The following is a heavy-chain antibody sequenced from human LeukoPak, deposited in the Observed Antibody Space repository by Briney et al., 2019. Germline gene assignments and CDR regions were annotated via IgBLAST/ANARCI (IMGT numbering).Heavy chain of an antibody. Sequence: PGASLRISFAAPGFTLYKYSMSLGRHAPGEGLGWGSAITCSGGNTYYADSVKGRFTISRDNSKNTVFLQMNSLRAEDTAVYYCAKWGDYDVLTGYYVSDYWGQGTLVTVSS. V-gene: IGHV3-23*01. J-gene: IGHJ4*02. CDR1: GFTLYKYS. D-gene: IGHD3-9*01. CDR3: AKWGDYDVLTGYYVSDY. CDR2: ITCSGGNT.